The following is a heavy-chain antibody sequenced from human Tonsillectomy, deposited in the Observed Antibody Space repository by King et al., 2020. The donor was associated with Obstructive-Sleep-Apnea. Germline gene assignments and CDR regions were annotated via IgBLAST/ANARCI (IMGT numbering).Heavy chain of an antibody. J-gene: IGHJ4*02. Sequence: VQLVESGGGLVQPGGSLRLSCAASGFTFSSYWMSWVRQAPGKGLEWVANIKQDGSEKYYVDSVKGRFTISRDNAKNSLYLQMNSLRAEDTAVYYCARAPVGYSYGYDGSNFDYWGQGTLVTVSS. CDR3: ARAPVGYSYGYDGSNFDY. V-gene: IGHV3-7*01. CDR1: GFTFSSYW. CDR2: IKQDGSEK. D-gene: IGHD5-18*01.